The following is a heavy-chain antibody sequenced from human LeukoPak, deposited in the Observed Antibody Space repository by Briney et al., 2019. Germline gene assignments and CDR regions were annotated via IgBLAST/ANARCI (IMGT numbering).Heavy chain of an antibody. D-gene: IGHD3-10*01. V-gene: IGHV4-34*01. J-gene: IGHJ4*02. CDR3: ASHGSGSYNPFDY. CDR1: GGSFSGYY. Sequence: SETLSLTCAVYGGSFSGYYWSWIRQPPGKGLEWIGEINHSGSTNYNPSLKSRVTISVDTSKNQFSLKLSSVTAADTAVYYCASHGSGSYNPFDYWGQGTLVTVSS. CDR2: INHSGST.